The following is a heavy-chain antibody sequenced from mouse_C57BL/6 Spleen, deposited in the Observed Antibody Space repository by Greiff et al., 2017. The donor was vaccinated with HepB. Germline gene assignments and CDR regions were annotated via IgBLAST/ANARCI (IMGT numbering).Heavy chain of an antibody. D-gene: IGHD1-1*01. Sequence: QVQLQQPGAELVRPGTSVKLSCKASGYTFTSYWMHWVKQRPGQGLEWIGVIDPSDSYTNYNQKFKGKATLTVDTSSSTAYMQLSSLTSVDSAVYYGARDYYGSSYGYFDVWGTGTTVTVSS. CDR3: ARDYYGSSYGYFDV. CDR1: GYTFTSYW. CDR2: IDPSDSYT. J-gene: IGHJ1*03. V-gene: IGHV1-59*01.